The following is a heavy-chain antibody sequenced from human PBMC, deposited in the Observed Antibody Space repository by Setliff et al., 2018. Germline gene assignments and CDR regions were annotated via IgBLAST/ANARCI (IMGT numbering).Heavy chain of an antibody. J-gene: IGHJ6*03. Sequence: SETLSLTCAASGGTFSYYYWTWIRQSPGKGLEWIGQIYTSWSTNYNPSIKSRVTISLDTSKNQFSLSLSSVTAADTAVYYCARMSGFQYMDVWGKGTTVTVSS. CDR2: IYTSWST. CDR3: ARMSGFQYMDV. V-gene: IGHV4-4*09. CDR1: GGTFSYYY. D-gene: IGHD3-3*01.